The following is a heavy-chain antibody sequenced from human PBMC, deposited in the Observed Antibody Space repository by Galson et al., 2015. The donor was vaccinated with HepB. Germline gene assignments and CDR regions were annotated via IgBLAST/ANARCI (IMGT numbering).Heavy chain of an antibody. CDR1: GFTFSSYW. D-gene: IGHD6-19*01. J-gene: IGHJ1*01. Sequence: SLRLSCAASGFTFSSYWMSWVRQAPGKGLEWVANIKQDGSEKYYVDSVKGRFTISRDNAKNSLYLQMNSLRAEDTAVYYCASSGSGWCGGYFQHWGQGTLVTVSS. CDR3: ASSGSGWCGGYFQH. CDR2: IKQDGSEK. V-gene: IGHV3-7*03.